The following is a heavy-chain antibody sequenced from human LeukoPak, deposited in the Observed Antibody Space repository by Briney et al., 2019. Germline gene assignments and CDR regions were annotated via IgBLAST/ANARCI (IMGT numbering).Heavy chain of an antibody. V-gene: IGHV1-2*02. CDR3: AREVVWSGYNDY. CDR1: GYTFTGYY. J-gene: IGHJ4*02. CDR2: INPNSGGT. D-gene: IGHD3-3*01. Sequence: ASVKVSCKASGYTFTGYYLHWVRQAPGQGLEWMGWINPNSGGTNYAQKFQGRVTMTRDTSISTAYMELSRLRSDDTAVYYCAREVVWSGYNDYWGQGTLVTVSS.